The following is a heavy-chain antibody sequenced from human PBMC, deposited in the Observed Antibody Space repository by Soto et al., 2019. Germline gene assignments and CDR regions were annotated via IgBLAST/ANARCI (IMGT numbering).Heavy chain of an antibody. CDR1: GFTFSDHY. CDR3: VRVRLGYSRPLEY. D-gene: IGHD6-13*01. J-gene: IGHJ4*02. Sequence: GGSLRLSCAASGFTFSDHYMDWVRQAPGKGLEWVGGIRNKANSYTIEYAASVKGRFTISRDAKSSLYLQMNSLRTEDTALYYCVRVRLGYSRPLEYWGQGTLVTVSS. V-gene: IGHV3-72*01. CDR2: IRNKANSYTI.